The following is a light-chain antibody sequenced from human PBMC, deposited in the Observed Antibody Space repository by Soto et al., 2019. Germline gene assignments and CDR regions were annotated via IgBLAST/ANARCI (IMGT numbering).Light chain of an antibody. CDR3: QHYNNWPPGT. Sequence: EIVMTQSPATLSLSPGARATLSCRASQSVSSNLAWYQQKPGQAPSLLIFGASTRATGIPARFSGSGSGTEFTLNISSLQSEDFAVYYCQHYNNWPPGTFGQGTKVDIK. J-gene: IGKJ1*01. V-gene: IGKV3-15*01. CDR2: GAS. CDR1: QSVSSN.